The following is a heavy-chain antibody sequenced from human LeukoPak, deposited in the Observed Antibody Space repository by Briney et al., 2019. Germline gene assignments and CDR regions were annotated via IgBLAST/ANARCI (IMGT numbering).Heavy chain of an antibody. Sequence: PSETLSLTCAVYGVSFSGYYWSWIRQPPGKGLEWIGEINHSGSTNYNPSLKSRVTISVDTSKNQFSLKLSSVTAADTAVYYCASVLGYCSGGSCYSDAFDIWGQGTMVTVSS. CDR3: ASVLGYCSGGSCYSDAFDI. CDR2: INHSGST. D-gene: IGHD2-15*01. CDR1: GVSFSGYY. J-gene: IGHJ3*02. V-gene: IGHV4-34*01.